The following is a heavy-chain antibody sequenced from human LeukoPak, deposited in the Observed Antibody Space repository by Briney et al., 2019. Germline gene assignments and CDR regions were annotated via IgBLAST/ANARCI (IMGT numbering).Heavy chain of an antibody. CDR2: ISGSGGST. CDR3: AKDIFGDSSGWDLDY. J-gene: IGHJ4*02. V-gene: IGHV3-23*01. CDR1: GGSISSYY. Sequence: ETLSLTCTVSGGSISSYYWSWVRQAPGKGLERVSAISGSGGSTYYADSVKGRFTISRDNSKNTLYLQMNSLRAEDTAVYYCAKDIFGDSSGWDLDYWGQGTLVTVSS. D-gene: IGHD6-19*01.